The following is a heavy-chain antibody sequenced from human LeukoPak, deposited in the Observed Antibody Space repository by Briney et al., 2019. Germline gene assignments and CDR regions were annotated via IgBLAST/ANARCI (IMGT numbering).Heavy chain of an antibody. CDR2: ISSSSGYI. J-gene: IGHJ4*02. CDR3: AREYSYGYPLDY. Sequence: GGSLRLSCAASGFTFSSYSMNWVRQAPGKGLEWVSSISSSSGYIYYADSVKGRFTISRDNAKSSLYLQMNSLRGEDTAVYYCAREYSYGYPLDYWGQGTLVTVSS. D-gene: IGHD5-18*01. CDR1: GFTFSSYS. V-gene: IGHV3-21*01.